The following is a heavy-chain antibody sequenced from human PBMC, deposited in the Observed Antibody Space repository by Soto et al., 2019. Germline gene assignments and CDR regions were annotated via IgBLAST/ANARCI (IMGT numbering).Heavy chain of an antibody. V-gene: IGHV1-8*01. D-gene: IGHD3-10*01. J-gene: IGHJ4*02. CDR3: ARGVTAGVDY. Sequence: ASVKVSCKASGYSFTSLDINWVRQTTGQGLEWMGWMEPSSGKTGYAQRFQDRVTMTRDTSINTAYMELGSLTSDDTAFYYCARGVTAGVDYWGQGTLVTVSS. CDR2: MEPSSGKT. CDR1: GYSFTSLD.